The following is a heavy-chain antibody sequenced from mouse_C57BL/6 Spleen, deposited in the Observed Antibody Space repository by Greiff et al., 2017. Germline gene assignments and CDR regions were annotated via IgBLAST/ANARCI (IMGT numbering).Heavy chain of an antibody. V-gene: IGHV1-15*01. D-gene: IGHD2-4*01. CDR3: TRSGMGLRRGFAY. Sequence: QVHVKQSGAELVRPGASVTLSCKASGYTFTDYEMHWVKQTPVHGLEWIGAIDPETGGTAYNQKFKGKAILTADKSSSPAYMELRSLTSEDSAVYYCTRSGMGLRRGFAYWGQGTLVTVSA. J-gene: IGHJ3*01. CDR2: IDPETGGT. CDR1: GYTFTDYE.